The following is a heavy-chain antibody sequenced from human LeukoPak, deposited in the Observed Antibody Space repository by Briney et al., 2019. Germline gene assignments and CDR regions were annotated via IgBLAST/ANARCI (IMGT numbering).Heavy chain of an antibody. J-gene: IGHJ4*02. Sequence: GRSLRLSCAASGFTFSSYGMHWVRQAPGKGLEWVAVIWYDGSNKYYADSVKGRFTISRDNSKNTLYLQMNSLRAEDTAVYYCARDYGGNQGYWGQGTLATVSS. CDR2: IWYDGSNK. V-gene: IGHV3-33*01. CDR1: GFTFSSYG. D-gene: IGHD4-23*01. CDR3: ARDYGGNQGY.